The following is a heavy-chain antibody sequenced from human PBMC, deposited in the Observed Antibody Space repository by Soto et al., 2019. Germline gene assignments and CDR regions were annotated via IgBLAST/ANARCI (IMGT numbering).Heavy chain of an antibody. D-gene: IGHD3-10*01. J-gene: IGHJ6*02. V-gene: IGHV3-23*01. CDR3: AKRYCSGSYRDFNSYYGMDI. CDR2: ISPTGEQR. Sequence: PGGSLRLSCAASRFTFRNYGMSWVRQGPGKGLEWVSGISPTGEQRFYVDSVKGRFFISRDNSQNTLSLEMSNLRDDDTAVYYCAKRYCSGSYRDFNSYYGMDIWGQGTSVTVSS. CDR1: RFTFRNYG.